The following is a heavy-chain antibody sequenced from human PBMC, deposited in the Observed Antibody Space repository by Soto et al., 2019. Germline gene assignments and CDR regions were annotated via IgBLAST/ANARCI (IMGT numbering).Heavy chain of an antibody. CDR1: GFTFSSYA. D-gene: IGHD4-17*01. V-gene: IGHV3-30-3*01. Sequence: PVGSLRLSCAASGFTFSSYAMHWVRQAPGKGLEWVAVISYDGSNKYYADSVKGRFTISRDNSKNTLFLQMNSLRAEDTAVFYCAREYYGGNSVFDYWGQGALVTVSS. J-gene: IGHJ4*02. CDR3: AREYYGGNSVFDY. CDR2: ISYDGSNK.